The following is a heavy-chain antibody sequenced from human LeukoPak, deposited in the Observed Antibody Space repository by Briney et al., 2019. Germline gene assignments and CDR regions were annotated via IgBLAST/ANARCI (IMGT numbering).Heavy chain of an antibody. V-gene: IGHV4-61*02. D-gene: IGHD1-26*01. Sequence: TLSLTCTVSGGSISSGSYYWSWIRQPAGKGLEWIGRIYTSGSTNYNPSLKSRVTISVDTSKNQFSLKLSSVTAADTAVYYCARDLRVGATNWFDPWGQGTLVTVSS. J-gene: IGHJ5*02. CDR1: GGSISSGSYY. CDR2: IYTSGST. CDR3: ARDLRVGATNWFDP.